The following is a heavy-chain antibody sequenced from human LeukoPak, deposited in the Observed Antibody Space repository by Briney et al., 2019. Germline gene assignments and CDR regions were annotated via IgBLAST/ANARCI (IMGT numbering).Heavy chain of an antibody. Sequence: SETLSLTCTVSGGSISSSSYYWGWIRQPPGKGLEWIGSIYYSGSTYYNPSLKSRVTISVDTSKNQFSLKLSSVTAADTAVHYCARHVVVVAATPRWFDPWGQGTLVTVSS. CDR2: IYYSGST. CDR3: ARHVVVVAATPRWFDP. J-gene: IGHJ5*02. V-gene: IGHV4-39*01. CDR1: GGSISSSSYY. D-gene: IGHD2-15*01.